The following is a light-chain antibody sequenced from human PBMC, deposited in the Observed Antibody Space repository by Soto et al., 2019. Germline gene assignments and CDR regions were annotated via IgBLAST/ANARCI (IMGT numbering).Light chain of an antibody. V-gene: IGKV3-20*01. J-gene: IGKJ5*01. Sequence: EIVLTQSPGTLSLSPGDRATLSCRASQSVSSSYLAWYQQKPGQAPRLLIYGASSRATGIPDRFSGSGSGTDFTLTISRLEPEVFAVYYCQQYGSSITFGQGTRLEIK. CDR2: GAS. CDR3: QQYGSSIT. CDR1: QSVSSSY.